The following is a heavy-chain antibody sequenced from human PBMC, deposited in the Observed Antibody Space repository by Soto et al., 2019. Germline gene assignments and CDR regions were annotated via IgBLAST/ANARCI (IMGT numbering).Heavy chain of an antibody. V-gene: IGHV3-53*01. CDR1: GFTVSSKY. CDR3: VRAIVVAGILDH. Sequence: GGSLRLSCAASGFTVSSKYMSWFHQAPGEGLVWVSVIYSGGNTFYADSVKGRFTISRDNSKNTLYLQMNSLRADDTAVYYCVRAIVVAGILDHWGQGTLVTVSS. J-gene: IGHJ4*02. D-gene: IGHD3-22*01. CDR2: IYSGGNT.